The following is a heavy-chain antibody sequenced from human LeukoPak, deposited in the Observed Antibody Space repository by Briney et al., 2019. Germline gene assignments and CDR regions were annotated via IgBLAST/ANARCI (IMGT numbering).Heavy chain of an antibody. CDR3: ARDAPDFWSGYGDY. J-gene: IGHJ4*02. CDR2: IYRGGST. D-gene: IGHD3-3*01. Sequence: GGSLRLSCSASGFTVSDYYMTWVRQAPGKGLEWVSLIYRGGSTYYADSVQGRFTISRDNSKNTLYVQMKSLRAEDTAVYYCARDAPDFWSGYGDYWGQGTLVTVSS. V-gene: IGHV3-66*01. CDR1: GFTVSDYY.